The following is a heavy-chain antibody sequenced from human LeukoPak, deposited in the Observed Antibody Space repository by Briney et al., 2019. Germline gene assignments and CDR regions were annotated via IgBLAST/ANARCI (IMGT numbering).Heavy chain of an antibody. CDR1: GYTFTSYA. D-gene: IGHD4-17*01. CDR2: ISAYNGNT. CDR3: ARGNHYGQFDP. J-gene: IGHJ5*02. Sequence: ASVKVSCKASGYTFTSYAMHWVRQAPGQGLEWMGWISAYNGNTNYAQKLQGRVTMATDTSTSTAYMELRSLRSDDTAAYYCARGNHYGQFDPWGQGTLVTVSS. V-gene: IGHV1-18*01.